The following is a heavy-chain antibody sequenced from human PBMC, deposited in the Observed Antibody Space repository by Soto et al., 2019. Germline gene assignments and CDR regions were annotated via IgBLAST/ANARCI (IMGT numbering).Heavy chain of an antibody. CDR2: ITGDGATT. Sequence: GGSLRLSCAASGFTFSTYVMRWVRQTPGKGLEWVATITGDGATTYYADSVKGRFTISRDNSVNTLYLLMNSLRAEDTAVYYCVRRAYGDSYHHMDVWGQGTTVTVSS. D-gene: IGHD4-17*01. CDR1: GFTFSTYV. CDR3: VRRAYGDSYHHMDV. V-gene: IGHV3-23*01. J-gene: IGHJ6*02.